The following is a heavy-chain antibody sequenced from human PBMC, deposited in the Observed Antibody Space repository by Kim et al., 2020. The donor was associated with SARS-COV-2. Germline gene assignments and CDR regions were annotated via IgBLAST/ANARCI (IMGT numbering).Heavy chain of an antibody. CDR3: ARDRADREGYNYYYGMDV. CDR1: GFTFDDYA. V-gene: IGHV3-9*01. CDR2: ISWDSGSI. Sequence: GGSLRLSCAASGFTFDDYAMHWVRQAPGKGLEWVSGISWDSGSIGYADSVKGRFTISRDNAKNSLYLQMNSLRAEDTALYYCARDRADREGYNYYYGMDVGGKGTTDPVPS. D-gene: IGHD1-26*01. J-gene: IGHJ6*04.